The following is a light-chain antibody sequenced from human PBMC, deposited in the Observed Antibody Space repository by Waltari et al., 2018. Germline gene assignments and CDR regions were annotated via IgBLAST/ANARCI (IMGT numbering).Light chain of an antibody. Sequence: QSALTQPASVSGSPGQSITISCTGTSSDVGSYNLVSWYQQHPGKAPKLMIYEGSKRPSGVSNRFSGSKSGNTASLTISGLQAEDEADYYCCSYAGRSTLVFGGGTKLTVL. CDR2: EGS. V-gene: IGLV2-23*01. J-gene: IGLJ3*02. CDR3: CSYAGRSTLV. CDR1: SSDVGSYNL.